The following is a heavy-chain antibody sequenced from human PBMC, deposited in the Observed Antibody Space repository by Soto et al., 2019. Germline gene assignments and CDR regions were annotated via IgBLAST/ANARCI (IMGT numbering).Heavy chain of an antibody. V-gene: IGHV4-34*01. D-gene: IGHD2-2*01. J-gene: IGHJ6*02. CDR2: INHSGST. CDR3: ARYKLGYYYGMDV. CDR1: GGSFSGYY. Sequence: PSETQSLTCAVYGGSFSGYYWSWIRQPPWKGLEWIGEINHSGSTNYNPSLKSRVTISVDTSKNQFSLKLSSVTAADTAVYYCARYKLGYYYGMDVWGQVTTVT.